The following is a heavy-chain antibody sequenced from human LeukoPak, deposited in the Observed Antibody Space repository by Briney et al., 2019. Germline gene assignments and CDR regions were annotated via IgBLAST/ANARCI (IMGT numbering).Heavy chain of an antibody. J-gene: IGHJ3*01. V-gene: IGHV3-30-3*01. CDR1: GFTFSSYA. Sequence: GGSLRLSCAASGFTFSSYAMHWVRQAPGKGLEWVAVISYDGSNKYYADSVKGRFTISRDNSKNTLYLQMNSLRAEDTAVYYCAKDRYYGSGSLANWGQGTMVTVSS. CDR2: ISYDGSNK. D-gene: IGHD3-10*01. CDR3: AKDRYYGSGSLAN.